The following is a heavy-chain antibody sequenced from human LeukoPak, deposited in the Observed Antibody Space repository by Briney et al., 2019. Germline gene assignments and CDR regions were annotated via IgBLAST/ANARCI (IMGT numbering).Heavy chain of an antibody. D-gene: IGHD3-3*01. CDR2: ISSSGSTI. J-gene: IGHJ3*02. CDR1: GFTFSDYY. V-gene: IGHV3-11*04. Sequence: GGSLRLSCAASGFTFSDYYMSWIRQAPRKGLEWVSYISSSGSTIYYAGSVKGRFTISRDNAKNSLYLQMNSLRAEDTAVYYCARGSRFGVVERDAFDIWGQGTMATVSS. CDR3: ARGSRFGVVERDAFDI.